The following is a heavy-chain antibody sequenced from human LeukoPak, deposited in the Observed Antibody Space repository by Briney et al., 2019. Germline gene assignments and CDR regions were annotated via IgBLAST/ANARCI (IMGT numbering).Heavy chain of an antibody. CDR2: IIPIFGTA. CDR3: ARGRVIGSFNWFDP. Sequence: SVKVSCKSSGGTFSSYAISWVRQAPGQGLEWMGGIIPIFGTANYAQKFQGRVTITADESTSTAYMELSSLRSEDTAVYYCARGRVIGSFNWFDPWGQGTLVTVSS. CDR1: GGTFSSYA. V-gene: IGHV1-69*13. D-gene: IGHD2/OR15-2a*01. J-gene: IGHJ5*02.